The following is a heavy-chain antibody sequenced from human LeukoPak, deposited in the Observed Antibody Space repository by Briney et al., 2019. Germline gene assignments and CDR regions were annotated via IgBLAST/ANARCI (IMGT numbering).Heavy chain of an antibody. CDR1: GYTFTSYD. V-gene: IGHV1-8*03. J-gene: IGHJ3*02. Sequence: ASVKVSCKASGYTFTSYDINWVRQATGQGLEWMGWMNPNSGNTGYAQKFQGRVTITGNTSISTAYMELSSLRSEDTAVYYCARGKGYGFWSGYYTEQIDAFDIWGQGTMVTVSS. CDR3: ARGKGYGFWSGYYTEQIDAFDI. D-gene: IGHD3-3*01. CDR2: MNPNSGNT.